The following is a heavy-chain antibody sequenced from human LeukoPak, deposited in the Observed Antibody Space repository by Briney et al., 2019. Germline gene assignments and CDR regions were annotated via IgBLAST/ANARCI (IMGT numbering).Heavy chain of an antibody. CDR3: ARGGTVGGTKNWLDP. CDR2: IYYSGIT. D-gene: IGHD1-26*01. J-gene: IGHJ5*02. V-gene: IGHV4-39*07. CDR1: GDSIRSSSYY. Sequence: SETLSLTCTVSGDSIRSSSYYWGWIRQPPGKGLEWIGSIYYSGITYDNPSLKSRVTTSVDTSKNQFSLNLSSVTAADTAVYYCARGGTVGGTKNWLDPWGQGTLVTVSS.